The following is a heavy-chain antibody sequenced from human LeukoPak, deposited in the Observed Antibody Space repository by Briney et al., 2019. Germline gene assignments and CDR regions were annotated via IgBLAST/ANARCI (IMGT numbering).Heavy chain of an antibody. J-gene: IGHJ4*02. D-gene: IGHD2-15*01. V-gene: IGHV4-34*01. CDR3: ARGPRNIVVVVAAYFDY. CDR2: INHSGST. Sequence: SETLSLTCAVYGGSFSGYYWSWIRQPPWKGLEWIGEINHSGSTNYNPSLKSRVTISVDTSKNQFSLKLSSVTAADTAVYYCARGPRNIVVVVAAYFDYWGQGTLVTVSS. CDR1: GGSFSGYY.